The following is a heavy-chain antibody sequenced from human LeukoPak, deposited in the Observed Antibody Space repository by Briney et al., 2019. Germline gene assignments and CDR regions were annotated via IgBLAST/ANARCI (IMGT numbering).Heavy chain of an antibody. CDR1: VGSIGSGYY. J-gene: IGHJ4*02. CDR2: IHYGGTT. Sequence: SETLSLTCTVSVGSIGSGYYWAWIRQPPGKGLEWIGSIHYGGTTHYNPSLQSRVTISADTSKNQSALDLRSVTAADTAVYYCTRDIGDFVSDFWGQGTLVTVSS. V-gene: IGHV4-39*02. D-gene: IGHD2-21*02. CDR3: TRDIGDFVSDF.